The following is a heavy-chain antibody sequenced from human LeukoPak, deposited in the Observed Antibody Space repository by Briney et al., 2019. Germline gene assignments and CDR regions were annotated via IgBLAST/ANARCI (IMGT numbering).Heavy chain of an antibody. CDR3: ARDVNYDHHY. CDR1: RFTVSSDF. D-gene: IGHD1-7*01. V-gene: IGHV3-66*01. J-gene: IGHJ4*02. Sequence: GGSLRLSCAASRFTVSSDFVSWVRQAPGKGLEWISVIYSAGNTYYADSVKDRFTISRDNSKNTVYLQMDRLRAEDTAVYYCARDVNYDHHYWGQGTLVTVSS. CDR2: IYSAGNT.